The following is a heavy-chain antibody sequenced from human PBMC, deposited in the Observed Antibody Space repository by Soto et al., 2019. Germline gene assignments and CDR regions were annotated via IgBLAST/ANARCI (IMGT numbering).Heavy chain of an antibody. J-gene: IGHJ4*02. V-gene: IGHV3-7*01. CDR3: AKLTPLDY. CDR1: GFTFSNYW. CDR2: IKQDGSEK. Sequence: GGSLRLSCAASGFTFSNYWMSWVRQAPGKGLEWVANIKQDGSEKYYVDSVKGRFTISRDNSKNTLYLQMNSLRAEDTAVYYCAKLTPLDYWGQGTLVTVSS. D-gene: IGHD1-1*01.